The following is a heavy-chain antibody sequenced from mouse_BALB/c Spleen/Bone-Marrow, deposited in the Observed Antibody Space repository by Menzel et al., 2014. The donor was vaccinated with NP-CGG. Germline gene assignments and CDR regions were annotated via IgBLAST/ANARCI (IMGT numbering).Heavy chain of an antibody. D-gene: IGHD2-13*01. CDR2: ISSGSSTI. Sequence: EVQLVESGGGLVQPGGSRKLSCAASGFTFSSFGMHWVRQAPERGLEWVAYISSGSSTIYYADTVKGRFTISRDNPKNPLFLQMTSLRSEDTAMYYCARSDGDYDYAMDYWGQGTSVTVSS. V-gene: IGHV5-17*02. CDR3: ARSDGDYDYAMDY. J-gene: IGHJ4*01. CDR1: GFTFSSFG.